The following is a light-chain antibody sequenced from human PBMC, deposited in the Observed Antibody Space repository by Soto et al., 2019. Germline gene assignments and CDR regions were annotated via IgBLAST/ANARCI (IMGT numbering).Light chain of an antibody. Sequence: DIQMTQSPSSLSASVGDRVTITCRASQTISSNLNWYQQKPGKAPKLLIYAASSLQSGVPSRFSGSGSGTDFTLTISLQPEDFATYYCQQSYSSPQTFGQGTKLEIK. V-gene: IGKV1-39*01. CDR3: QQSYSSPQT. CDR1: QTISSN. CDR2: AAS. J-gene: IGKJ2*01.